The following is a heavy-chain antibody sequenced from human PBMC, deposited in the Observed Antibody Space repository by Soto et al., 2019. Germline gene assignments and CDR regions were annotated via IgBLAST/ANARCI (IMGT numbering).Heavy chain of an antibody. V-gene: IGHV4-4*02. J-gene: IGHJ4*02. Sequence: SETLSLTCAVSSGSISSSNWWSWVRQPPGKGLEWIGEIYHSGSTNYNPSLKSRVTISVDKSKNQFSLKLSSVTAADTAVYYCARWHYCSGGSCYPSGFDYWGQGTLVTVSS. D-gene: IGHD2-15*01. CDR2: IYHSGST. CDR1: SGSISSSNW. CDR3: ARWHYCSGGSCYPSGFDY.